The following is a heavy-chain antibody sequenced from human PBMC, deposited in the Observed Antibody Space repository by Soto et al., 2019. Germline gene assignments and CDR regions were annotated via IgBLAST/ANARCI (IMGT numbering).Heavy chain of an antibody. J-gene: IGHJ6*02. CDR1: GGSISSSNW. V-gene: IGHV4-4*02. CDR3: ARAKGDILTGYPDYGMDV. Sequence: SETLSLTCAVSGGSISSSNWWSWVRQPPGKGLEWIGEIYHSGSTNYNPSLESRVTISVDKSKNQFSLKLSSVTAADTAVYYCARAKGDILTGYPDYGMDVWGQGTTVTVSS. CDR2: IYHSGST. D-gene: IGHD3-9*01.